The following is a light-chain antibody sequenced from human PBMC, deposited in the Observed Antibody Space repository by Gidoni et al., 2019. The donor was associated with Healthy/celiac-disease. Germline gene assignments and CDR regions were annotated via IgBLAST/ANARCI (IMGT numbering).Light chain of an antibody. CDR3: QQYNSYSPT. CDR2: DAS. J-gene: IGKJ1*01. V-gene: IGKV1-5*01. Sequence: DIQMPHSPSTLSASVGDRVTITCRASQSISSWLAWYQQKPGKAPKLLIYDASSLESGVTSRFSGSGSGTEFTLTISSLQHDDVATYYCQQYNSYSPTFGQGTKVEIK. CDR1: QSISSW.